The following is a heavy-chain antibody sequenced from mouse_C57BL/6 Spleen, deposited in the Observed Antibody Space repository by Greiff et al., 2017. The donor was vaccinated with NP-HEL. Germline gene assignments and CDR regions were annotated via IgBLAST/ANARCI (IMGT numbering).Heavy chain of an antibody. CDR3: ARGDYHYYGSSFAY. J-gene: IGHJ3*01. D-gene: IGHD1-1*01. CDR1: GYTFTSYD. CDR2: IYPRDGST. V-gene: IGHV1-85*01. Sequence: VKLMESGPELVKPGASVKLSCKASGYTFTSYDINWVKQRPGQGLEWIGWIYPRDGSTKYNEKFKGKATLTVDTSSSTAYMELHSLTSEDSAVYFCARGDYHYYGSSFAYWGQGTLVTVSA.